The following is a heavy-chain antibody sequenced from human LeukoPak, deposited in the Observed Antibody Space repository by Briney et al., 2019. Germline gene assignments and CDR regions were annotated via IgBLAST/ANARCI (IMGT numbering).Heavy chain of an antibody. V-gene: IGHV3-48*03. CDR3: AGVGATAFDY. CDR1: GFTFSSYE. J-gene: IGHJ4*02. D-gene: IGHD1-26*01. CDR2: IRSSGSAI. Sequence: PGGSLRLSCAASGFTFSSYEMNWVRQAPGKGLEWVSNIRSSGSAIYYADSVTVRITISRDNAKNSLYLQMNSLRAEDMAFYYCAGVGATAFDYWGQGTLVTVSS.